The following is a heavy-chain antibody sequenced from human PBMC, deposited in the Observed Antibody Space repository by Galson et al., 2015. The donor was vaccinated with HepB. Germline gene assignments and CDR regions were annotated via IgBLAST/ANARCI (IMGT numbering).Heavy chain of an antibody. J-gene: IGHJ5*01. D-gene: IGHD2-8*01. CDR3: ARDAPNAYYDS. V-gene: IGHV3-7*01. CDR2: INEDGSAK. Sequence: SLRLSCAASGFIFSSSWMTWVRQAPGKGLEWVANINEDGSAKYYVGSVKGRFTISRDNAKNSLFLQMNSLGAEDTAIYYCARDAPNAYYDSWGQGTLVTVSS. CDR1: GFIFSSSW.